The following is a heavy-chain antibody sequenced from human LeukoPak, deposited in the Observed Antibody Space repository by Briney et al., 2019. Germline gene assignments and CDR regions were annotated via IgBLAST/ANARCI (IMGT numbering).Heavy chain of an antibody. CDR2: ISSSSSYI. Sequence: PGGSLRLSCAASGFTLSSYSINWVRQAPGKGLEWVLFISSSSSYIDYADSVKGRFTISRDNAKNSLYLQMNSLRAEDTAVYYCARDRASLRQSEYFQLWGQGTLVTVSS. J-gene: IGHJ1*01. D-gene: IGHD4-17*01. V-gene: IGHV3-21*01. CDR3: ARDRASLRQSEYFQL. CDR1: GFTLSSYS.